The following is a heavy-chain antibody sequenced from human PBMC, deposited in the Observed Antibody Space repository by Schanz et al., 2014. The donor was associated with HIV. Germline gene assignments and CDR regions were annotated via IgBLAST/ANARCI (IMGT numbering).Heavy chain of an antibody. CDR2: IKQDESEK. CDR1: GFTFSHYW. CDR3: ARDSGPGIY. J-gene: IGHJ4*02. Sequence: EVQLVESGGGLVQRGGSLRLSCVASGFTFSHYWMSWVRQAPGKGLEWVAHIKQDESEKYYVDSVKGRFTISRDNAKKSLYLRMNSLRAEDTAVYYCARDSGPGIYWGQGTLVTVSS. V-gene: IGHV3-7*01. D-gene: IGHD3-10*01.